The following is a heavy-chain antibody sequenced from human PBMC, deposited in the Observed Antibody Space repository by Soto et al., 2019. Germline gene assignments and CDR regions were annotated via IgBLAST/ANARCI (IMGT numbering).Heavy chain of an antibody. V-gene: IGHV3-72*01. D-gene: IGHD1-20*01. CDR3: VSLWSVTGSRDY. CDR2: IRDRVHSYST. Sequence: EVQLVESGGGLVQPGGSLRLSCAVSGLTFSDHYMGWVRQAPGKGLDWVGRIRDRVHSYSTEYAASVKGRFTISRDDSRNSLYLQINSLKMEDPAGFYCVSLWSVTGSRDYWGRGTLVTVSS. J-gene: IGHJ4*02. CDR1: GLTFSDHY.